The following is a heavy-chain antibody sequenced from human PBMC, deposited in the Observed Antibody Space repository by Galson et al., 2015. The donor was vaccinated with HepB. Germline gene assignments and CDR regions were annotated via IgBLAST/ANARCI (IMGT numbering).Heavy chain of an antibody. D-gene: IGHD3-10*01. CDR3: ASFPLGTMVRGAQLMDV. CDR2: ISGSGGST. CDR1: GFTFSSYA. J-gene: IGHJ6*02. Sequence: SLRLSCAASGFTFSSYAMSWVRQAPGKGLEWVSAISGSGGSTYYADSVKGRFTISRDNSKNTLYLQMNSLRVEDTAVYYCASFPLGTMVRGAQLMDVWGQGTTVTVSS. V-gene: IGHV3-23*01.